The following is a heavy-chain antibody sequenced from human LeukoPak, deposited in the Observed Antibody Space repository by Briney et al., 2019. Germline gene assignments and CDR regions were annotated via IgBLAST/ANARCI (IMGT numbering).Heavy chain of an antibody. CDR3: AREMSRSSGFDY. CDR1: GFTFSSYS. CDR2: ISSSSSYI. D-gene: IGHD6-6*01. V-gene: IGHV3-21*01. J-gene: IGHJ4*02. Sequence: PGGSLRLSCAASGFTFSSYSMNWVRQAPGKGLEWVSSISSSSSYIYYADSVKGRFTISRDNAKNSLYLQMNSLRAEDTAVYYCAREMSRSSGFDYWGQGTLVTVSS.